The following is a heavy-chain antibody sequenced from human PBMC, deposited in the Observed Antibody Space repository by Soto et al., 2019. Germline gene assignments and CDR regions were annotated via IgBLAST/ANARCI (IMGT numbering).Heavy chain of an antibody. J-gene: IGHJ4*02. CDR2: ISWNSGSI. V-gene: IGHV3-9*01. Sequence: GGSLRLSCAASGFTFDDYAMHWVRQAPGKGLEWVSGISWNSGSIGYADSVKGRFTISRDNAKNSLYLQMNSLRAEDTALYYCAKDVYYDFWSGYYDYWGQGTLVTVSS. CDR1: GFTFDDYA. CDR3: AKDVYYDFWSGYYDY. D-gene: IGHD3-3*01.